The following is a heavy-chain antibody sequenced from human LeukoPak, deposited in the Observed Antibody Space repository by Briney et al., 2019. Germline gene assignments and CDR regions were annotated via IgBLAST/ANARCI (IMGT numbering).Heavy chain of an antibody. Sequence: SETLSLTCTVSGGSISSYYWSWIRQPAGKGLEWIGRIYTSGSTNYNPSLKSRVTMSVDTSKNQFSLKLSSVTAADTAVYYCARDALGYCSGGSCYSGGWFDPWGQGTLVTVSS. CDR1: GGSISSYY. V-gene: IGHV4-4*07. CDR2: IYTSGST. CDR3: ARDALGYCSGGSCYSGGWFDP. D-gene: IGHD2-15*01. J-gene: IGHJ5*02.